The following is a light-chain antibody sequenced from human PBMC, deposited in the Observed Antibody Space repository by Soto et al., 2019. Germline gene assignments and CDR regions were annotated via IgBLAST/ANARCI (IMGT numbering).Light chain of an antibody. CDR2: DVS. Sequence: QSVLTQPASVSGSPGQSITISCTGTSSDVGGSNYVSWYQQHPGKAPKLIIFDVSHRPSRFSNRFSGSKSGNTASLTISGLQAEDEADYYCSSYTSSSTDVFGTGTKLTVL. CDR3: SSYTSSSTDV. V-gene: IGLV2-14*03. CDR1: SSDVGGSNY. J-gene: IGLJ1*01.